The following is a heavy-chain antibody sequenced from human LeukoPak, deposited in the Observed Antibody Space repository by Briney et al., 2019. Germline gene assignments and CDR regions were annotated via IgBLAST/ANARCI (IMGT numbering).Heavy chain of an antibody. V-gene: IGHV3-23*01. D-gene: IGHD6-6*01. CDR3: AKGSAAARPYYFDF. CDR1: GFTFSHYA. Sequence: GGSLRHSCAASGFTFSHYAMSWVRQAPGKGLEWISAITDSGGDTYYADSVKGRFTISRDNSKNTLDLQMSSLRAEDTAVYYCAKGSAAARPYYFDFWGQGTLVTVSS. CDR2: ITDSGGDT. J-gene: IGHJ4*02.